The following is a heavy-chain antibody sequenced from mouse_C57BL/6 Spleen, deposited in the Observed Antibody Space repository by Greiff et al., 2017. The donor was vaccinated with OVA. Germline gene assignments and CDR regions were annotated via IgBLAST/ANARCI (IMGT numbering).Heavy chain of an antibody. V-gene: IGHV5-17*01. CDR2: ISSGSSTI. D-gene: IGHD1-1*01. J-gene: IGHJ3*01. Sequence: DVKLVESGGGLVKPGGSLKLSCAASGFTFSDYGMHWVRPAPEKGLEWVAYISSGSSTIYYADTVKGRFTISRDNAKNTLFMQMTSLRSEDTAMYYCARGYYGSSFAYWGQGTLVTVSA. CDR3: ARGYYGSSFAY. CDR1: GFTFSDYG.